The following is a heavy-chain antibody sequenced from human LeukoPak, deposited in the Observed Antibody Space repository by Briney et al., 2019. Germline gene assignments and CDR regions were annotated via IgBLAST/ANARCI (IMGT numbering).Heavy chain of an antibody. CDR1: GGSISSCSYH. J-gene: IGHJ6*02. CDR2: IYYSGST. Sequence: SETLSLTCTVSGGSISSCSYHWGWLRQPPAQGLECIRSIYYSGSTYYNPSLKSRVTISVDTSKKQFSLKLSSVTAADTAVYYCARQGTVTTYYYYYYGMDVWGQGTTVTVS. D-gene: IGHD4-17*01. V-gene: IGHV4-39*01. CDR3: ARQGTVTTYYYYYYGMDV.